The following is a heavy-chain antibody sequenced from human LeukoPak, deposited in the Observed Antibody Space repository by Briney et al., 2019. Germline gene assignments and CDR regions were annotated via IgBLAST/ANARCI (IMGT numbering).Heavy chain of an antibody. J-gene: IGHJ5*02. V-gene: IGHV4-59*08. D-gene: IGHD6-13*01. CDR3: ARQGIAAAVPWFDP. CDR1: GGSISSYY. Sequence: PSETLSLTCTVSGGSISSYYWSWIRQPPGKGLEWIGYIYYSGSTNYNPSLKSRVTISVDTSKNQFSLKLSSVTAADTAVYYCARQGIAAAVPWFDPWGQGTLVTVSS. CDR2: IYYSGST.